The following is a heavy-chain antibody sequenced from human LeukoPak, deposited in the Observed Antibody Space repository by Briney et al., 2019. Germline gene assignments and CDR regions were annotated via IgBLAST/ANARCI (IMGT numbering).Heavy chain of an antibody. CDR1: GGSISSSSYY. CDR2: IYYSGST. V-gene: IGHV4-61*05. Sequence: SETLSLTCTVSGGSISSSSYYWGWIRQPPGKGLEWIGYIYYSGSTNYNPSLKSRVTISVDTSKNQFSLKLSSVTAADTAVYYCARARDPYSSSSFPRFARFDYWGQGTLVTVSS. J-gene: IGHJ4*02. D-gene: IGHD6-13*01. CDR3: ARARDPYSSSSFPRFARFDY.